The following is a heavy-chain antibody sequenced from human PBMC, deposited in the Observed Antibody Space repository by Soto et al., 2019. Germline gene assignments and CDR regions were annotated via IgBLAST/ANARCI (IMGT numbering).Heavy chain of an antibody. V-gene: IGHV3-30*18. J-gene: IGHJ5*02. CDR3: AKRPGDYVGANWFDP. D-gene: IGHD4-17*01. CDR1: GFTFSSYG. Sequence: PGGSLRLSCAASGFTFSSYGRHWVRQAPGKGLEWVAVISYDGSNKYYADSVKGRFTISRDNSKNTLYLQMNSLRAEDTAVYYCAKRPGDYVGANWFDPWGQGTLVTVSS. CDR2: ISYDGSNK.